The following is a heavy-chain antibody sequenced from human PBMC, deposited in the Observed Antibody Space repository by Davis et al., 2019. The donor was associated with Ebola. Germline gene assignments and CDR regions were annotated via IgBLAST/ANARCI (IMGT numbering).Heavy chain of an antibody. J-gene: IGHJ6*02. CDR1: GFSFSTHS. D-gene: IGHD6-19*01. CDR3: ARVAVAASYDYYYYAMDV. CDR2: ISSSSNYI. Sequence: GESLKISCAASGFSFSTHSMNWVRQAPGKGLEWVSSISSSSNYIYYADSVKGRFTISRDNAENSLYLQLNSLRAEDTAVFYCARVAVAASYDYYYYAMDVWGQGTTVTVSS. V-gene: IGHV3-21*01.